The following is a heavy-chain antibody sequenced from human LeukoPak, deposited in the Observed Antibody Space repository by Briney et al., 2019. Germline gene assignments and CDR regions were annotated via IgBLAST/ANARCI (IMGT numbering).Heavy chain of an antibody. D-gene: IGHD5-12*01. V-gene: IGHV3-48*02. CDR3: ARAYSGYVLFDY. CDR1: GFSFSGYS. CDR2: ITSSGSAR. Sequence: PGGSLRLSCAASGFSFSGYSMNWVRQAPGKGLEWVSYITSSGSARYYADSVKGRFTISGDNAKNSLHLQMNSLRDEDTAVYYCARAYSGYVLFDYWGQGTLVTVSS. J-gene: IGHJ4*02.